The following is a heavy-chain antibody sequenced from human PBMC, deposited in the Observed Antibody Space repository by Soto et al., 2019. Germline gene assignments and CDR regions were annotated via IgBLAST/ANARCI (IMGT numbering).Heavy chain of an antibody. CDR1: GFTFSNAW. CDR2: IKSKTDGGTT. Sequence: PVGSLRLSCAASGFTFSNAWMSWVRQAPGKGLEWVGRIKSKTDGGTTDYAAPVKGRFTISRDDSKNTRYLQMNSLKTEDTAVYYCTTEERTARDEVRILDYWGQGTLVTVSS. CDR3: TTEERTARDEVRILDY. D-gene: IGHD1-1*01. V-gene: IGHV3-15*01. J-gene: IGHJ4*02.